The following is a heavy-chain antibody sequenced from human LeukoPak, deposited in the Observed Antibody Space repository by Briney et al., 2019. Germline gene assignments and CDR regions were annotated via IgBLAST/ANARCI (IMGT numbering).Heavy chain of an antibody. CDR2: IQYDGSNQ. CDR1: GFTFSDYA. Sequence: GGSLRLSCAASGFTFSDYAMHWVRQAPGKGLEWVAYIQYDGSNQQYANSVKGRFSISRDSSKNILYLQMNSLRAEDTAVYYCAKDRCSNGIGCYYYYMDVWGKGTTVTISS. J-gene: IGHJ6*03. D-gene: IGHD2-8*01. CDR3: AKDRCSNGIGCYYYYMDV. V-gene: IGHV3-30*04.